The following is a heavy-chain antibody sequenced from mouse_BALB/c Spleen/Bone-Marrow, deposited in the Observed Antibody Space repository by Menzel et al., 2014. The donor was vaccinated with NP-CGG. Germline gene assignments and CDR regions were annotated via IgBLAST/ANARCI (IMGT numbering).Heavy chain of an antibody. CDR2: IWAGGST. CDR1: GFSLTSYG. J-gene: IGHJ3*01. D-gene: IGHD2-4*01. V-gene: IGHV2-9*02. CDR3: ARVSSTMITTVFAY. Sequence: VKLMESGPGLVAPSQSLSITCTVSGFSLTSYGVHWDRRPPGKGLEWLGVIWAGGSTNYNSALMSRLSISKDNSKSQVFLKMNSLQTDDTAMYYCARVSSTMITTVFAYWGQGTLVTVSA.